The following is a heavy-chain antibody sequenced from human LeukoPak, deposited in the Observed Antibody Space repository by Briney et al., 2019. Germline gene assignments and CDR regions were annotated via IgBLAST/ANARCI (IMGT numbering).Heavy chain of an antibody. CDR1: GYTFTSYY. V-gene: IGHV1-46*01. Sequence: GASVKVSCKASGYTFTSYYMHWVRQAPGQGLEWMGIINPSGGSTSYAQKFQGRVTMTRDTSTSTVYMELSSLRSEDTAVYYCAREGEWLDYFDYWGQGTLVTASS. D-gene: IGHD6-19*01. CDR2: INPSGGST. J-gene: IGHJ4*02. CDR3: AREGEWLDYFDY.